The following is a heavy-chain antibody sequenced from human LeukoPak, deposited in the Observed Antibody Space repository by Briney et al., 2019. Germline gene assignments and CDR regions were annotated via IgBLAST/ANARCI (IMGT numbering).Heavy chain of an antibody. J-gene: IGHJ4*02. CDR1: GFTFSSYG. CDR3: AREPAAILKFDN. V-gene: IGHV3-33*01. CDR2: IWYDGSNK. Sequence: TGGSLRLSCAASGFTFSSYGMNWVRQAPGKGLEWVAVIWYDGSNKYYADSVKGRFTISRDYAKHTLYLQMNSLRAEATAVYCIAREPAAILKFDNWGQRALVSLSS. D-gene: IGHD2-2*02.